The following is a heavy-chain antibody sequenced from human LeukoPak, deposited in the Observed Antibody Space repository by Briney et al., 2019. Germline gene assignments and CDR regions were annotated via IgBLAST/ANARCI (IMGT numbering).Heavy chain of an antibody. CDR3: AKNLDSSGYYLFDY. CDR2: ISGSGGST. Sequence: GGSLRLSCAASGFTFSSYAMSWVRQAPGKGLEWVSAISGSGGSTYYADSVKGRFTISRDNSENTLYLQMNSLRAEDTAVYYCAKNLDSSGYYLFDYWGQGTLVTVSS. V-gene: IGHV3-23*01. D-gene: IGHD3-22*01. J-gene: IGHJ4*02. CDR1: GFTFSSYA.